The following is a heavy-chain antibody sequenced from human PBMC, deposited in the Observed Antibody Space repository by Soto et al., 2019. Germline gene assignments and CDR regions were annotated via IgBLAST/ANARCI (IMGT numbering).Heavy chain of an antibody. CDR1: GFTFSSYS. CDR3: ARDPDLGSTFDI. J-gene: IGHJ3*02. CDR2: ISSSSSYI. V-gene: IGHV3-21*01. D-gene: IGHD3-10*01. Sequence: TGGSLRLSCAASGFTFSSYSMNWVRQAPGKGLEWVSSISSSSSYIYYADSVKGRFIISRDNAKNSLYLQMNSLRAGDTAVYYCARDPDLGSTFDIWGQGTMVTVSS.